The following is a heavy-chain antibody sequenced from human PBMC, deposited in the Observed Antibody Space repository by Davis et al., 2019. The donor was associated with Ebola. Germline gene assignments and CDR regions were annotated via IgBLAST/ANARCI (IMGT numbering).Heavy chain of an antibody. V-gene: IGHV3-23*01. D-gene: IGHD3-3*01. Sequence: GGSLRLSCAASGFTFSSYAMHWVRQAPGKGLEWVSAISGSGGSTYYADSVKGRFTISRDNSKKTLYLQMNGLRAEDTAVYYCAKSGLSFGVVKYHYGMDVWGKGTTVTVSS. CDR1: GFTFSSYA. CDR3: AKSGLSFGVVKYHYGMDV. CDR2: ISGSGGST. J-gene: IGHJ6*04.